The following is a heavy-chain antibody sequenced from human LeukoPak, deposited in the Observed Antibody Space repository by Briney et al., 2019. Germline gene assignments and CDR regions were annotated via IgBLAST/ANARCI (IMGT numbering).Heavy chain of an antibody. J-gene: IGHJ3*02. D-gene: IGHD5-18*01. CDR3: ARYSYGYRSAFDI. V-gene: IGHV4-61*01. CDR2: IYYSGST. Sequence: KPSETLSLTCTVSGGSVSSGSYYWSWIRQPPGKGLEWIGYIYYSGSTNYNPSLKSRVTISVDTSKNQFSLKLSSVTAADTAVYYCARYSYGYRSAFDIWGQGTMVTVSS. CDR1: GGSVSSGSYY.